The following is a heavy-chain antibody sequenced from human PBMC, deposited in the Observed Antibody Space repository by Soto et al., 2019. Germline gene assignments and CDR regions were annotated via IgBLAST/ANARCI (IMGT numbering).Heavy chain of an antibody. CDR2: ISYDGSNS. CDR1: RFTFSSYG. J-gene: IGHJ4*02. V-gene: IGHV3-30*18. CDR3: AKDLAYSSNWPSGPFNH. D-gene: IGHD6-13*01. Sequence: QVQLVESGGGVVQPGRSLRLSCVASRFTFSSYGLHWVRQAPGKGLEWVAVISYDGSNSYYADSVKGRFTISRDNSKNTLYLQMNSQNAEDTAVYYCAKDLAYSSNWPSGPFNHWGQGTLISVSS.